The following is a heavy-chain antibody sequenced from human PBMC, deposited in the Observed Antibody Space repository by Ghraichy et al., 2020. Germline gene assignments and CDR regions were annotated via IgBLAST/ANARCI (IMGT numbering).Heavy chain of an antibody. J-gene: IGHJ4*02. Sequence: SETLSLTCAVSGGSITGYYWNWIRQPPGKGLEWIGFIFDSASAYYKSSLKSRVTISLDTSSKSFSLKMKSVTAADTAVYYCARGHTYSGSRDYWGQGTLVTVSS. V-gene: IGHV4-59*01. CDR3: ARGHTYSGSRDY. CDR1: GGSITGYY. D-gene: IGHD5-12*01. CDR2: IFDSASA.